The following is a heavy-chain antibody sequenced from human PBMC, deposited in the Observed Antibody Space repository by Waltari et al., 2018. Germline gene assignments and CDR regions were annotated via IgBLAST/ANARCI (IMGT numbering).Heavy chain of an antibody. CDR2: IYYSGST. CDR3: ARRKNDGLSVDAFDI. V-gene: IGHV4-59*01. Sequence: QVQLQESGSGLVKPSETLSLTCTVSGGSISSYYWSWIRQPPGKGLEWIGYIYYSGSTNYNPSLKNRVTISVDTSKNQFSLKLSSVTAADTAVYHCARRKNDGLSVDAFDIWGQGTMVTVSS. CDR1: GGSISSYY. J-gene: IGHJ3*02. D-gene: IGHD1-1*01.